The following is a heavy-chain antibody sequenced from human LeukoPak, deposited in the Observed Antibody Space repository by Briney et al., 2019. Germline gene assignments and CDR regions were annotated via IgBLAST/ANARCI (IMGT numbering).Heavy chain of an antibody. CDR2: INHSGST. CDR1: GGSFSGYY. D-gene: IGHD3-10*01. V-gene: IGHV4-34*01. Sequence: SETLSLTCAVYGGSFSGYYWSWIRQPPGKGLEWIGEINHSGSTNYNPSRKSRVTISVDTSKNQFSLKLSSVTAADTAVHYCARGLSPLLWFGVYSDWFDPWGQGTLVTVSS. CDR3: ARGLSPLLWFGVYSDWFDP. J-gene: IGHJ5*02.